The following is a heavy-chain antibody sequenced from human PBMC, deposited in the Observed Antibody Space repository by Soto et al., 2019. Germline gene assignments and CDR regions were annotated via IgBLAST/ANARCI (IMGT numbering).Heavy chain of an antibody. CDR3: ATYTSLDS. J-gene: IGHJ4*02. Sequence: EVQLVETGGGLIQPGGSLRLSCAASGFTVSNNYMSWVRQAPGKGLEWVSLIYSGGSTFYADSVKGRFTISRDNSKNTLFLQMNSLRAEDTAVYFCATYTSLDSWGQGTLVTVSS. D-gene: IGHD2-2*02. CDR1: GFTVSNNY. V-gene: IGHV3-53*02. CDR2: IYSGGST.